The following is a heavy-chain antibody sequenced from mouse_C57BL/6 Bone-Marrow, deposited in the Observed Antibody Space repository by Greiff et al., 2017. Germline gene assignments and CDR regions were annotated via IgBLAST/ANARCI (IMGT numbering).Heavy chain of an antibody. CDR3: ARKGIYYGSLYFDY. J-gene: IGHJ2*01. D-gene: IGHD1-1*01. CDR2: IHPNSGST. V-gene: IGHV1-64*01. CDR1: GYTFTSYW. Sequence: VQLQQPGAELVKPGASVKLSCKASGYTFTSYWMHWVKQRPGQGLEWIGMIHPNSGSTNYNEKFKSKATLTVDKSSSTAYMQLSSLTSEDSAVYYCARKGIYYGSLYFDYWGQGTTLTVSS.